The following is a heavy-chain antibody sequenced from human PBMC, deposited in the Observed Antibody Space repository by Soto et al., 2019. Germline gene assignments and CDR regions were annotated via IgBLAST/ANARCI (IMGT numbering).Heavy chain of an antibody. J-gene: IGHJ4*02. CDR1: GFTFSSYW. D-gene: IGHD2-8*01. Sequence: GGSLRLSCAASGFTFSSYWMSWVRQAPGKGLEWVANIKQDGSEKYYVDSVKGRFTISRDNAKNSLYLQMNSLRAEDTAVYYCAREGQVIVLMVYALFDYWGQGTLVTVSS. CDR3: AREGQVIVLMVYALFDY. CDR2: IKQDGSEK. V-gene: IGHV3-7*01.